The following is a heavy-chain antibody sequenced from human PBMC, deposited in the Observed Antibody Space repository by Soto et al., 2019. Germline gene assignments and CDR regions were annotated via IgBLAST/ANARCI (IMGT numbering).Heavy chain of an antibody. CDR1: GGSISSYY. CDR3: ARQPGYYDILTGYSTYYFDY. CDR2: IYYRGNT. J-gene: IGHJ4*02. Sequence: SETLSLTCTVSGGSISSYYWNWIRQLPGKGLEWIGYIYYRGNTNYNPSLKCRVTISVDTSKNQFSLKLSSVTAADTAVYYCARQPGYYDILTGYSTYYFDYWGQGTPVT. V-gene: IGHV4-59*08. D-gene: IGHD3-9*01.